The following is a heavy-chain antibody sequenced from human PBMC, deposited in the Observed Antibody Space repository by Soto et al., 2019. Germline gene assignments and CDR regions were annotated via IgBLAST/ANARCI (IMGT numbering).Heavy chain of an antibody. V-gene: IGHV3-23*01. CDR2: IGGTSGST. J-gene: IGHJ4*02. CDR3: AKRRGEGYFDF. CDR1: GFTFSSYV. Sequence: PGGSLRLSCAASGFTFSSYVMSWVRQAPGKGLEWVSAIGGTSGSTYYADSVKGRFTISRDNSKNTLYLQINSLRAEDTAVFYCAKRRGEGYFDFWGRGALVTVSS. D-gene: IGHD3-16*01.